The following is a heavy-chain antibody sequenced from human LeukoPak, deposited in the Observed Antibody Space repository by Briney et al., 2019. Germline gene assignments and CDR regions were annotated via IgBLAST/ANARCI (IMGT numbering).Heavy chain of an antibody. D-gene: IGHD3-22*01. J-gene: IGHJ4*02. Sequence: PGGSPRLSCAASGFTFNSYAMSWVRQAPGKGLEWVSAINGSGGSTYYADSVKGRFTISRDNSKNTLYLQMNSLRAEDTAVYYCAYFGGGEYDSSGKHPVWGAGTLVTVSS. CDR2: INGSGGST. V-gene: IGHV3-23*01. CDR3: AYFGGGEYDSSGKHPV. CDR1: GFTFNSYA.